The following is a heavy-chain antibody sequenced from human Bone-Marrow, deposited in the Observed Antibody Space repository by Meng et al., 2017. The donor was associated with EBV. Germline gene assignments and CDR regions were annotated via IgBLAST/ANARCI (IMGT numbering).Heavy chain of an antibody. V-gene: IGHV7-4-1*02. CDR3: ARDGGRRLDY. CDR2: INTKTGKP. Sequence: VQLVPSGSDLQKPGASVKLSCKASGYTFTSYAMNWVRQAPGQGLEWMGWINTKTGKPTYAPGFTGRFVFSLDTSDSTTYLQISSLKTEDSAVYYCARDGGRRLDYWGQGTLVTVSS. J-gene: IGHJ4*02. CDR1: GYTFTSYA. D-gene: IGHD3-16*01.